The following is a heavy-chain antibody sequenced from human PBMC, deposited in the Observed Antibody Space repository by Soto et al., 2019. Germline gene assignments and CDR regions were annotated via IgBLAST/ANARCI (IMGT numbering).Heavy chain of an antibody. CDR3: ARDRGYNWNYGWFDP. D-gene: IGHD1-7*01. CDR2: IYYSGST. J-gene: IGHJ5*02. CDR1: GGSISSGGYY. V-gene: IGHV4-31*03. Sequence: QVQLQESGPGLVKPSQTLSLTCTVSGGSISSGGYYWSWIRQHPGKGLEWIGYIYYSGSTYYNPSLQSRVTISVDTSKNQFSLKLSSVTAADTAVYYCARDRGYNWNYGWFDPWGQGTLVTVSS.